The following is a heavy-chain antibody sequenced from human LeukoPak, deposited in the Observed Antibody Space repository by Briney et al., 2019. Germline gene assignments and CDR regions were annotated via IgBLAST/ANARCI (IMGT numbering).Heavy chain of an antibody. CDR1: GFTLSNYA. D-gene: IGHD5-12*01. V-gene: IGHV3-23*01. J-gene: IGHJ4*02. Sequence: GGSLRLSCAAPGFTLSNYAMNWVRQAPGKGLEWVSVVIGSSGSTDYADSVKGRFSISRDNSKNTLYLEMNSLRAEDTAIYYCAKGGYDYIEIGYFDYWGQGTLVTVSS. CDR2: VIGSSGST. CDR3: AKGGYDYIEIGYFDY.